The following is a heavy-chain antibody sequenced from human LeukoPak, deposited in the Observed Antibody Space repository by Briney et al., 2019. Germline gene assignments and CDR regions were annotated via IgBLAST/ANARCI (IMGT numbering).Heavy chain of an antibody. CDR1: GGSISSYY. CDR2: IYTSGST. CDR3: AKAEVRTMVRGPHLDY. D-gene: IGHD3-10*01. J-gene: IGHJ4*02. Sequence: PSETLSLTCTVSGGSISSYYWSWIRQPAGKGLEWIGRIYTSGSTNYNPSLKSRVTMSVDTSKNQFSLKLSSVTAADTAVYYCAKAEVRTMVRGPHLDYWGQGTLVTVSS. V-gene: IGHV4-4*07.